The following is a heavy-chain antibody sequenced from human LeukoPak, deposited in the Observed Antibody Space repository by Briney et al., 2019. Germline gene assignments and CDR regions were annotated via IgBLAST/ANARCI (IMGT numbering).Heavy chain of an antibody. CDR2: VSYDGSNK. CDR1: GFTFGSYA. J-gene: IGHJ3*01. D-gene: IGHD6-19*01. Sequence: GGSLRLSCETSGFTFGSYAMHWVRQAPGKRPEWVAVVSYDGSNKYYADSVKDRFTISRDNSKNTLYLQIHSLRAEDTAVYYCAKSRSGWHPVWGQGTMVTVSS. V-gene: IGHV3-30*18. CDR3: AKSRSGWHPV.